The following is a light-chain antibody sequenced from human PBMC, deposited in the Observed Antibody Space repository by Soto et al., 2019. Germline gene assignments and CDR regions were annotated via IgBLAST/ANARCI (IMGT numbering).Light chain of an antibody. CDR3: HQHYRLPLT. CDR1: QNVFYDSNKKNY. CDR2: WAS. V-gene: IGKV4-1*01. Sequence: DIVMTQSPDSLAVSLGERATINCKSSQNVFYDSNKKNYLAWYQQKPGQPPRLLISWASARESGVPDRFSGSGSGTDFNLPISSLQAEDVAVYYCHQHYRLPLTFGGGTKVDIK. J-gene: IGKJ4*01.